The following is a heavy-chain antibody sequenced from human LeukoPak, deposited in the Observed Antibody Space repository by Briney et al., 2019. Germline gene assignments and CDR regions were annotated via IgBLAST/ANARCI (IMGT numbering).Heavy chain of an antibody. D-gene: IGHD3-9*01. CDR2: ISSNGGST. CDR3: VKGYDILTGYNYYYYGMDV. V-gene: IGHV3-64D*06. J-gene: IGHJ6*04. CDR1: GFTFSSNA. Sequence: GGSLRLSCSASGFTFSSNAMHWVRQAPGKGLEYVSAISSNGGSTYYADSVKGRFTISRDNSKNTLYLQMSSLRAEDTAVYYCVKGYDILTGYNYYYYGMDVWGKGTTVTVSS.